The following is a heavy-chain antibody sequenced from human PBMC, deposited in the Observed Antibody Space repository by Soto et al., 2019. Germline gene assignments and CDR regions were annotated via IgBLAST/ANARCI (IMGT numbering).Heavy chain of an antibody. CDR2: ISYDGSNK. V-gene: IGHV3-30*18. D-gene: IGHD2-21*02. Sequence: GGSLRLSCAASGFTFSSYGMHWVRQAPGKGLEWVAVISYDGSNKYYADSVKGRFTISRDNSKNTLYLQMNSLRAEDTAVYYCAKDVGYCCGDCFMGNYYCMDVWGQGTTVTVSS. CDR1: GFTFSSYG. J-gene: IGHJ6*02. CDR3: AKDVGYCCGDCFMGNYYCMDV.